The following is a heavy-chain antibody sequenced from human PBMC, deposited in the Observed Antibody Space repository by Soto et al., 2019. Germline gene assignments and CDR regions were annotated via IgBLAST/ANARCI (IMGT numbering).Heavy chain of an antibody. CDR2: INHSGST. Sequence: SETVSLTCAVYGGSFSGYYWSWIRQPPGKGLEWIGEINHSGSTNYNPSLKSRVTISVDTSKDQFSLKLSSVTAADTAVYYCARGWRRGDYYNSSGSTHSFVYWDQGTLVTVSS. V-gene: IGHV4-34*01. J-gene: IGHJ4*02. CDR1: GGSFSGYY. D-gene: IGHD3-22*01. CDR3: ARGWRRGDYYNSSGSTHSFVY.